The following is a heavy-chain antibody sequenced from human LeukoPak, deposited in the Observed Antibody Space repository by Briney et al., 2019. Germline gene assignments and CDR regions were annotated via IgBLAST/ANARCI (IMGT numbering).Heavy chain of an antibody. J-gene: IGHJ4*02. D-gene: IGHD3-22*01. Sequence: ASVKVSCKASGYTFTSCDFTLVRQATGQGLGWMGWMNPNSGNTGYAQKFQGRVTITRNTSISTAYMELSSLRSEDTAVYYCTREDSSALQDYWGQGTLVTVSS. V-gene: IGHV1-8*03. CDR3: TREDSSALQDY. CDR2: MNPNSGNT. CDR1: GYTFTSCD.